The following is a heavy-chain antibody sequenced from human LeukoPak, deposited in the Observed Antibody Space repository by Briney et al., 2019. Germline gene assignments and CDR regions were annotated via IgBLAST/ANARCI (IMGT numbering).Heavy chain of an antibody. D-gene: IGHD1-26*01. CDR3: ARASYYFDY. Sequence: GGSLRLSCAASGFMLSSTWMHWVRQAPGKGLVWVSRINSDATSTSYADSVKGRFTISRDNAKNSLYLQMNSLRDEDTAVYFCARASYYFDYWGQGTLVTVSS. CDR2: INSDATST. J-gene: IGHJ4*02. CDR1: GFMLSSTW. V-gene: IGHV3-74*01.